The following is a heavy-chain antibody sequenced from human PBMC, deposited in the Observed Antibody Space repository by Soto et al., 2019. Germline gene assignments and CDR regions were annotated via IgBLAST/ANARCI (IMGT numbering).Heavy chain of an antibody. V-gene: IGHV4-59*01. D-gene: IGHD4-17*01. J-gene: IGHJ4*02. CDR2: VFHSGST. CDR1: GGSISSYH. Sequence: QVQLQESGPRLVKPSETLSLTCTVSGGSISSYHWSWIRQSPGKGPEWIGYVFHSGSTDYNPSLKKRVTRSLDTPKTQLALHLHSVTAADTAVYYCATRPTGAWHGVFDYWGQGILVTVSS. CDR3: ATRPTGAWHGVFDY.